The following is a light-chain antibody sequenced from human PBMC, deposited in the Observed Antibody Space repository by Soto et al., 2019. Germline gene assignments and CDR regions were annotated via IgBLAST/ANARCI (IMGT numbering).Light chain of an antibody. V-gene: IGKV3-11*01. CDR1: QSLSSY. Sequence: EIVLTQSPATLSLSPGERATLSCRASQSLSSYLAWYQQKPGQAPRLLIYDASNRATGIPARFSGSGSGTDFTLTISSLEPEDFAVYYCQHRANLWTFGQGTKVEIK. CDR3: QHRANLWT. J-gene: IGKJ1*01. CDR2: DAS.